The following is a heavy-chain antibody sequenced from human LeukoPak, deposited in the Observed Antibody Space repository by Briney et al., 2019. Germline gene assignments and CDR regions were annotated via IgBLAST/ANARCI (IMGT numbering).Heavy chain of an antibody. V-gene: IGHV3-15*01. CDR3: TTASYGSGSYAGY. CDR1: GFTFSNAW. CDR2: IKSKTDGGTT. D-gene: IGHD3-10*01. Sequence: GGSLRLSCAASGFTFSNAWMSWVRQAPGKGLEWVGRIKSKTDGGTTDYAAPVKGRFTISRDDSKNTLYLQMNSLKTEDTAVYYCTTASYGSGSYAGYWGQGTLVTVSS. J-gene: IGHJ4*02.